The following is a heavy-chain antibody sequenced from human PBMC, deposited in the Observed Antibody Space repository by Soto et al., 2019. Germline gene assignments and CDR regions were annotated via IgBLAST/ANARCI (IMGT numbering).Heavy chain of an antibody. J-gene: IGHJ3*01. Sequence: PGGSLRLSCAASDSTIRRYAMSWVRQAPGKGLEWVSGITGNSARIYYADSVKGRFSISRDNSKNTLYLQMDTLRAEDTAVYYCAKNGDFDYDAFDVWGKGTVVTVSS. CDR1: DSTIRRYA. V-gene: IGHV3-23*01. CDR2: ITGNSARI. CDR3: AKNGDFDYDAFDV. D-gene: IGHD3-16*01.